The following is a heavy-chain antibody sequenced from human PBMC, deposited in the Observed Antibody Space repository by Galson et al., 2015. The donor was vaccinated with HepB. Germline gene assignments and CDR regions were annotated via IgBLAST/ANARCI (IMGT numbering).Heavy chain of an antibody. V-gene: IGHV1-18*01. CDR1: GYTFTRNG. D-gene: IGHD3-10*02. CDR2: ISTNSGNT. Sequence: SVKVSCKASGYTFTRNGISWVRQAPGQGLEWMGWISTNSGNTYYAQKFKDRLIMTTERSTSTAYMELRSLTSDDTAFYYCARDVRYAFEMWGQGTMVTVS. CDR3: ARDVRYAFEM. J-gene: IGHJ3*02.